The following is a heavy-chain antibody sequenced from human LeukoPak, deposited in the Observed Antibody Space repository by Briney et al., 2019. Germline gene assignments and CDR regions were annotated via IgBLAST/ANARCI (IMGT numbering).Heavy chain of an antibody. D-gene: IGHD6-25*01. Sequence: ASVKVSCKASGYTFTGYYMHWVRQAPGQGLEWMGWINPNSGGTNYAQKFQGRVTMTRDTSISTAYMELSRLRSDDTAVYYCARDQVIAADLYYYYGMDVWGQGTTVTVSS. CDR3: ARDQVIAADLYYYYGMDV. CDR2: INPNSGGT. V-gene: IGHV1-2*02. J-gene: IGHJ6*02. CDR1: GYTFTGYY.